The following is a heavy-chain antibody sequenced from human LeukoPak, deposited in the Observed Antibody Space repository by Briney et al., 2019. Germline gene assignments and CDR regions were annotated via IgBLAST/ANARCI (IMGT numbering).Heavy chain of an antibody. CDR1: GFTFDDYA. J-gene: IGHJ4*02. CDR2: ISWNSGSI. V-gene: IGHV3-9*01. D-gene: IGHD1-26*01. Sequence: GGSLRLSCAASGFTFDDYAMHWVRQAPGKGLEWVSGISWNSGSIGYADSVKGRFTISRDNAKNSLYLQMNSLRAEDTALYYCAKAREKVGATGYFDYWGQGTLVTVSS. CDR3: AKAREKVGATGYFDY.